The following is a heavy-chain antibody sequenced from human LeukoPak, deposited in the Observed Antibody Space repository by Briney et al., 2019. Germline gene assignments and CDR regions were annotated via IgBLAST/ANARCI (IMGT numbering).Heavy chain of an antibody. CDR1: GFTFSSYS. CDR3: ARDTCSGGSCYYYYGMDV. Sequence: GGSLRLSCAASGFTFSSYSMNWVRQAPGKGLERVSSISSSSSYIYYADSVKGRFTISRDNAKNSLYLQMNSLRAEDTAVYYCARDTCSGGSCYYYYGMDVWGQGTTVTVSS. D-gene: IGHD2-15*01. J-gene: IGHJ6*02. CDR2: ISSSSSYI. V-gene: IGHV3-21*01.